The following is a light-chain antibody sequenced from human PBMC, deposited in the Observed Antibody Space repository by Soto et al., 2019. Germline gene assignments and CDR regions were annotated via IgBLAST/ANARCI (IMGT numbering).Light chain of an antibody. Sequence: EIVLTQSPATLSLSPGERATLSCRASQSVDSGLAWYQQKPGQAPRLLIYDASNRATGIPARFSGSGSGTDFTLSISSLEPEDFAVYYCQQRSKWPITFGPGTKVDIK. V-gene: IGKV3-11*01. CDR3: QQRSKWPIT. J-gene: IGKJ3*01. CDR2: DAS. CDR1: QSVDSG.